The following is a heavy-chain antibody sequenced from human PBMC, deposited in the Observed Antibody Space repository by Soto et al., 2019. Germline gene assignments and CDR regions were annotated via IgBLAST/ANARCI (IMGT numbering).Heavy chain of an antibody. V-gene: IGHV4-31*03. J-gene: IGHJ4*01. CDR1: GVSISSGGYY. Sequence: QVQLQESGPGLVQPSQTLSRTCTVSGVSISSGGYYWRWIRQHPGTGLEWIGHISYSGSTYYNTSLKSRVTISVDTSMNQFALIVNSVTAADTAVYYCARGVLHWGQGTLVTVSS. CDR3: ARGVLH. CDR2: ISYSGST.